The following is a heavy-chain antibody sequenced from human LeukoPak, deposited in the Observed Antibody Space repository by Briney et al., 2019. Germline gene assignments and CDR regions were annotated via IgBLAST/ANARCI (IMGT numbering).Heavy chain of an antibody. CDR2: IGARDGRT. J-gene: IGHJ5*02. V-gene: IGHV3-23*01. CDR3: ARDYTVVTPIMFSWFDP. D-gene: IGHD4-23*01. CDR1: GFTFRNYA. Sequence: GGSLRLSCAASGFTFRNYAMTWVRQAPGKGLDWVALIGARDGRTYYADPVKGRFTISRDNSKNTLYLQMNSLRAEDTAVYYCARDYTVVTPIMFSWFDPWGQGTLVTVSS.